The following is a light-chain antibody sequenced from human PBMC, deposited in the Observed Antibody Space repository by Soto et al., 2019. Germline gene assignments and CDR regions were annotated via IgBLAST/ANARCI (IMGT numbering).Light chain of an antibody. Sequence: EIVMTQSPANLSVSPGERATLSCRASQSVSSNLAWYQQKPGQGPRLLIYGVSTRATSIPARFSGSGSGTEFTLTINSLQSEDFAVYYCQQYNKWPPYTFGQGTKLEIK. CDR3: QQYNKWPPYT. CDR1: QSVSSN. CDR2: GVS. J-gene: IGKJ2*01. V-gene: IGKV3-15*01.